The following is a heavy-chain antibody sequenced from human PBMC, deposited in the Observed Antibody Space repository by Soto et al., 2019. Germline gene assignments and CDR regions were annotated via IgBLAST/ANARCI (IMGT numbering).Heavy chain of an antibody. CDR3: ARGRYGDY. Sequence: QVHLVQSGAEVKKPGASVKVSCKGSGYTFTSYSITWVRQAPGQGLERMGWISAHNGNTDYAQKLQGRVTVTRDTFTSTAYMELRSLRSDDTGVYYCARGRYGDYWGQGALVTVSS. CDR2: ISAHNGNT. D-gene: IGHD1-1*01. V-gene: IGHV1-18*01. J-gene: IGHJ4*02. CDR1: GYTFTSYS.